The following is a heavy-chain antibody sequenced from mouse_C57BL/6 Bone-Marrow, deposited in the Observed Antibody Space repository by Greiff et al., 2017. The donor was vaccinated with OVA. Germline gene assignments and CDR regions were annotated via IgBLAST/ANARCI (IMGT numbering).Heavy chain of an antibody. CDR3: ARPEGFAY. CDR1: GFTFSSYG. CDR2: ISSGGSYT. V-gene: IGHV5-6*01. Sequence: EVKLVESGGDLVKPGGSLKLSCAASGFTFSSYGMSWVRQTPDKRLEWVATISSGGSYTYYPDSVKGRFTISRDNAKNTLYLQMRSLKSEDTAMYYCARPEGFAYWGQGTLVTVSA. J-gene: IGHJ3*01.